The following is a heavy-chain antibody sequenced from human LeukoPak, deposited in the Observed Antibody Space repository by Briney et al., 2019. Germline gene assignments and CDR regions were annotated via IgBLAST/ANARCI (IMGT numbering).Heavy chain of an antibody. CDR3: AKGSGSYYYYGMDV. V-gene: IGHV3-21*04. D-gene: IGHD1-26*01. J-gene: IGHJ6*02. CDR1: GFTFSSYN. Sequence: GGSLRLSCAASGFTFSSYNMNWVRQAPGKGLEWVSSISSSSSYIYYADSVRGRFTISRDNSKNTLYLQMNSLRAEDTAVYYCAKGSGSYYYYGMDVWGQGTTVTVSS. CDR2: ISSSSSYI.